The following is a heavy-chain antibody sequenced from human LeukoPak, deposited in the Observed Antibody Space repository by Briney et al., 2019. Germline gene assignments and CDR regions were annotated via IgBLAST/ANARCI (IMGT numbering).Heavy chain of an antibody. D-gene: IGHD4-17*01. V-gene: IGHV1-69*13. CDR2: SIPIFGTA. Sequence: SVKVSCKASGGTFRSYAISGVRQAPGQGLEWMGGSIPIFGTAYYAQKFQGRVTITADESTSTAYMELSSLRSEDTAVYYCARGPYGDRTRPPPGAFDIWGQGTMVTVSS. CDR3: ARGPYGDRTRPPPGAFDI. J-gene: IGHJ3*02. CDR1: GGTFRSYA.